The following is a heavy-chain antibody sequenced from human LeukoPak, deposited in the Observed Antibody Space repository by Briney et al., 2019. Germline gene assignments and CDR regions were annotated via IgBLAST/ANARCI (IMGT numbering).Heavy chain of an antibody. CDR1: GGTFSSYA. V-gene: IGHV1-69*13. J-gene: IGHJ4*02. CDR3: ARDRDDYVWGSYRYSDY. Sequence: GASVTVSYTASGGTFSSYAIRWVRQAPGQGLEWMGGIIPIFGTANYAQKFQGRVTITADESTSTAYMELSSLRSEDTAVYYCARDRDDYVWGSYRYSDYWGQGTLVTVSS. D-gene: IGHD3-16*02. CDR2: IIPIFGTA.